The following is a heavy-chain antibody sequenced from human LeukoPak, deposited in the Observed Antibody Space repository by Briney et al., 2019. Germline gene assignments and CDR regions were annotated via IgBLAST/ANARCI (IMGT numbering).Heavy chain of an antibody. CDR1: GFTFSSYE. V-gene: IGHV3-48*03. CDR2: ISSSGSTI. D-gene: IGHD1-26*01. CDR3: ARNQVGAIHYYYGMDV. Sequence: TGGSLRLSCAASGFTFSSYEMNWVRQAPGKGLEWVSYISSSGSTIYYADSVKGRFTISRDNAKNSLYLQMNSLRAEDTAVYYCARNQVGAIHYYYGMDVWGQGTTVTVSS. J-gene: IGHJ6*02.